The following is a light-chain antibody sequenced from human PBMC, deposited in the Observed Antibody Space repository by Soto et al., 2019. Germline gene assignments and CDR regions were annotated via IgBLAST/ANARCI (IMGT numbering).Light chain of an antibody. Sequence: QSALTQPASVSGSPGQSFTISCTGTSSDVGSYNLVSWYQQHPGKAPKLMIYEGSKRPSGVSNRFSGSKSGNTASLTISGLQAEDEADYYCCSYAGSYTWVFGGGTKLTVL. CDR3: CSYAGSYTWV. V-gene: IGLV2-23*01. CDR2: EGS. J-gene: IGLJ3*02. CDR1: SSDVGSYNL.